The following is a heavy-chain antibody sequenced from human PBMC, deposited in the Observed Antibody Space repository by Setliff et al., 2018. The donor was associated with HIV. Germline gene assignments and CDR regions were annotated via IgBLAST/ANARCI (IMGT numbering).Heavy chain of an antibody. J-gene: IGHJ3*01. CDR1: GASIKDDY. Sequence: SETLSLTCTVSGASIKDDYWNWIRQPPGKGLEWIGFAHHSGVTSDNPSLHSRAIIAVDTSRNQFSLRVNSITAADTALYYCARWGEPTIQAFDVWGLGTMVTVSS. CDR3: ARWGEPTIQAFDV. CDR2: AHHSGVT. D-gene: IGHD1-1*01. V-gene: IGHV4-59*08.